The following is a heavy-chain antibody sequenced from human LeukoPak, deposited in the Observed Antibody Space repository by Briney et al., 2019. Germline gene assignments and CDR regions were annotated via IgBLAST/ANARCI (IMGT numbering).Heavy chain of an antibody. D-gene: IGHD3-10*01. Sequence: SETLSLTCIVSGGPISTHYWSWSRQPPGKGLEWIGYNDYSGSTNYNPSLKSRVTISVDTSKNQFSLKLNSVTAADTAMYYCARGATFRGTYYMDVWGKGTTVTVSS. J-gene: IGHJ6*03. CDR2: NDYSGST. CDR3: ARGATFRGTYYMDV. CDR1: GGPISTHY. V-gene: IGHV4-59*11.